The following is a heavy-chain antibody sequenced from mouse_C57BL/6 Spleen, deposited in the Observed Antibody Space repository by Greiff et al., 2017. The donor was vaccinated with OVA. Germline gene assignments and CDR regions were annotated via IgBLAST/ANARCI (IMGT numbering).Heavy chain of an antibody. Sequence: EVQLQESGPGLVKPSQSLSLTCSVTGYSITSGYYWNWIRQFPGNKLEWMGYISYDGSNNYNPSLKNRISITRDTSKNQFFLKLNSVTTEDTATYYCAMTTVVDYYAMDYWGQGTSVTVSS. D-gene: IGHD1-1*01. CDR2: ISYDGSN. CDR3: AMTTVVDYYAMDY. CDR1: GYSITSGYY. J-gene: IGHJ4*01. V-gene: IGHV3-6*01.